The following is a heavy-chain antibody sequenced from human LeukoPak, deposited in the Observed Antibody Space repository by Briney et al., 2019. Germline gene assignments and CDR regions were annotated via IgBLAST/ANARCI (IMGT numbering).Heavy chain of an antibody. CDR1: GFTFDDYA. Sequence: GRSLRLSCAASGFTFDDYAMHWVRQAPGKGLEWVSGISWNSGSIGYADSVKGRLTISRDNAKNSLYLQMNSLRAEDMASYYCAILHPLDYWGQGTLVTVSS. V-gene: IGHV3-9*03. J-gene: IGHJ4*02. CDR3: AILHPLDY. CDR2: ISWNSGSI.